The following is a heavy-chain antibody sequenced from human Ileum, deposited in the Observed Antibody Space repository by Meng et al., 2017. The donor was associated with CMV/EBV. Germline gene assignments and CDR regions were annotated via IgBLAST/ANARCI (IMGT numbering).Heavy chain of an antibody. Sequence: TLSLPCTVSGGSVSANYYYWGWIRQPPGKELEWIGSIYYTGTTDYNPSLKSRVTIFLDKSKNHLSLSLNSVTAADTAVYYCARRGDYWGQGTLVTVSS. V-gene: IGHV4-39*02. CDR3: ARRGDY. J-gene: IGHJ4*02. D-gene: IGHD3-10*01. CDR2: IYYTGTT. CDR1: GGSVSANYYY.